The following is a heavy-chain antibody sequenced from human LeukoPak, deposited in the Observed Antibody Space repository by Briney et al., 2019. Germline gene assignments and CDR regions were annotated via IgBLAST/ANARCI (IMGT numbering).Heavy chain of an antibody. CDR2: INTDGSTT. J-gene: IGHJ6*02. D-gene: IGHD5-18*01. V-gene: IGHV3-74*01. Sequence: GGSLRLSCAASGFTFSSYWMHWVRQAPGEGLVWVSRINTDGSTTSYADSVKGRFTLSRDNAKSSLYLQMNSLRADDTAVYYCARSRPGYRYGFVGPSPLDVWGQGTTVIVSS. CDR3: ARSRPGYRYGFVGPSPLDV. CDR1: GFTFSSYW.